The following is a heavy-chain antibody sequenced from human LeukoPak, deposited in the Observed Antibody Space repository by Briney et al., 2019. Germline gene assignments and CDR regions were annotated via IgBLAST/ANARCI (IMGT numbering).Heavy chain of an antibody. CDR3: ARSGLSGWESGLDY. J-gene: IGHJ4*02. D-gene: IGHD1-26*01. CDR1: GGSISRGIYY. CDR2: ISASGGT. V-gene: IGHV4-61*02. Sequence: SETLSLTCTVSGGSISRGIYYWSWIRQPAEKGLEWVGRISASGGTNYHPSLKRRVTISVDTSKHRFSPGLSSVTAADTAVYFCARSGLSGWESGLDYWGQGTLVTVSS.